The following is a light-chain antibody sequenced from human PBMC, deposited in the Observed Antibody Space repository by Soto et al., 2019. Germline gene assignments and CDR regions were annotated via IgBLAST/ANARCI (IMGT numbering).Light chain of an antibody. J-gene: IGLJ2*01. CDR2: DVS. Sequence: QSALTQPASVSGSPGQSITISCTGTSSDVGGYNYVSWYQQHPGKAPKLMIYDVSNRPSGISNRFSGSKSGNTASLTISGLQAEDEADYYCSSYTTSSTQVVFGRGTKVTVL. CDR1: SSDVGGYNY. CDR3: SSYTTSSTQVV. V-gene: IGLV2-14*01.